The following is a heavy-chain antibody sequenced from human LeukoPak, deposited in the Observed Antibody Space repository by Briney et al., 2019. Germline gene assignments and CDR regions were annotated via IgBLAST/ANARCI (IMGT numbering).Heavy chain of an antibody. V-gene: IGHV4-39*07. J-gene: IGHJ4*02. D-gene: IGHD3-9*01. Sequence: SETLSLTCTVSAGSISTYYWSWLRQPPGKGLEWMGSICYGGTTYYHPSLKSRLTISQDTSKNQFSLRLSSVTAADTAVYYCARDGGNFDVDYWGQGTLVTVSS. CDR3: ARDGGNFDVDY. CDR1: AGSISTYY. CDR2: ICYGGTT.